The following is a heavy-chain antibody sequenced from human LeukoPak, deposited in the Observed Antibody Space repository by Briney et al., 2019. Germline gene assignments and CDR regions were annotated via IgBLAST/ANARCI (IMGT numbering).Heavy chain of an antibody. CDR3: ARDAGAHNWFDP. D-gene: IGHD1-26*01. CDR2: IYYSGST. Sequence: SETLSLTCTVSGGSISSSSYYWGWIRQPPGKGLEWIGYIYYSGSTNYNPSLKSRVTISVDTSKNQFSLKLSSVTAADTAVYYCARDAGAHNWFDPWGQGTLVTVSS. CDR1: GGSISSSSYY. J-gene: IGHJ5*02. V-gene: IGHV4-61*01.